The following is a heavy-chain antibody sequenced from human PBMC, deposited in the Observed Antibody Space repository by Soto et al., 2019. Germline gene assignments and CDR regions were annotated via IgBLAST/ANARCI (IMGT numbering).Heavy chain of an antibody. Sequence: EVQLLESGGGLVQPGGSLRLSCAASGFTFSSYGMTWVRQAPGKGLEWVSFSSATGAGTYYADSVKVRFTISRDNSKNTLYLHVTSLRADDTAVYYGAKDRQAGWNYCFYSDFWGQGALVIVSS. CDR1: GFTFSSYG. V-gene: IGHV3-23*01. D-gene: IGHD1-7*01. J-gene: IGHJ4*02. CDR2: SSATGAGT. CDR3: AKDRQAGWNYCFYSDF.